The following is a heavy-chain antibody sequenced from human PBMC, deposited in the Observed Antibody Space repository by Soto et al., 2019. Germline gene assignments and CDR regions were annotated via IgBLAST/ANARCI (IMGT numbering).Heavy chain of an antibody. Sequence: QVQLVESGGGVVQPGRSLRLSCAASGFTFSSYGMHWVRQAPGKGLEWVALIWYDGSNEYYVGSVKGRFTISRDNSKKTMFLQTDSMGAEDTAMYDCAGEVYSSGTGYFQHWGQGTLVTVSS. CDR2: IWYDGSNE. CDR1: GFTFSSYG. CDR3: AGEVYSSGTGYFQH. D-gene: IGHD6-19*01. J-gene: IGHJ1*01. V-gene: IGHV3-33*01.